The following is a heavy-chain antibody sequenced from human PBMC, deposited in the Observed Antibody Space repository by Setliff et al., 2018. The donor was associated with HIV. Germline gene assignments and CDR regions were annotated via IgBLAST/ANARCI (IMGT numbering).Heavy chain of an antibody. J-gene: IGHJ4*02. Sequence: SETLSLTCTVSGGSISSGSYYWSWIRQPAGKGLEWIGRIYHSGSTYYNPSLQSRVTMAVDTSKNQFSLKLSSVTAADTAVYYCASYYGADEPSYYFDFWGQGTQVTVSS. CDR1: GGSISSGSYY. D-gene: IGHD3-22*01. CDR2: IYHSGST. V-gene: IGHV4-61*02. CDR3: ASYYGADEPSYYFDF.